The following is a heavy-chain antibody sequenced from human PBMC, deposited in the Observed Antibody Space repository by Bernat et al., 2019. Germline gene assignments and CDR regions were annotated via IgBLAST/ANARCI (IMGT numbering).Heavy chain of an antibody. D-gene: IGHD3-9*01. V-gene: IGHV4-59*08. J-gene: IGHJ4*02. CDR3: ARGSGYDILTGYYPNDY. CDR1: GGSISSYY. Sequence: QVQLQESGPGLVKPSETLSLTCTVSGGSISSYYWSWIRQPPGKGLEWIGYIYYSGSTNYNPSLKSRVTISVDTSKNQFSLKLSSVTAADTAVYYCARGSGYDILTGYYPNDYWGQGTLVTVSS. CDR2: IYYSGST.